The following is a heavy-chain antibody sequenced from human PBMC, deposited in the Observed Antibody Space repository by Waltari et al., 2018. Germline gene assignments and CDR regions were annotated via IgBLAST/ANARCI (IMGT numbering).Heavy chain of an antibody. J-gene: IGHJ4*02. CDR3: ASGPDHGDF. CDR1: EFTFRNYW. CDR2: INEDGSKS. Sequence: EMQLVESGGGLVQPGGSLRLFCAASEFTFRNYWMTWVRQAPGGGLEWVGNINEDGSKSFYVDSVKGRFTIARDNAKNSLYLQMNSLRAEDTAIYYCASGPDHGDFWGQGTLVTVSS. V-gene: IGHV3-7*01.